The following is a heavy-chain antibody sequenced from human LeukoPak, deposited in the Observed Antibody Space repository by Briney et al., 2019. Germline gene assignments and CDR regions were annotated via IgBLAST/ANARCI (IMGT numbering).Heavy chain of an antibody. CDR1: GYTFTTYG. D-gene: IGHD2-2*01. CDR2: ISGYNGNT. Sequence: ASVKVSCKASGYTFTTYGIGWVRQAPGQGLEWMGWISGYNGNTNYAQKFQGRVTITADESTSTAYMELSSLRSEDTAVYYCASHCSSTSCPFDYWGQGTLVTVSS. J-gene: IGHJ4*02. V-gene: IGHV1-18*01. CDR3: ASHCSSTSCPFDY.